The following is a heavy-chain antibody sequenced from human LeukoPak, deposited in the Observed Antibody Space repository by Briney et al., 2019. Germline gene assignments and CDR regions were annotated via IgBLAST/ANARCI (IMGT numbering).Heavy chain of an antibody. J-gene: IGHJ4*02. CDR1: GDSVSSNSAA. CDR3: ARVEDSSGWFDY. D-gene: IGHD6-19*01. V-gene: IGHV6-1*01. Sequence: SQTLSLTCAISGDSVSSNSAAWNWIRQSPSRGLEWLGRTYYRSTWYHDYAVSVKSRMTINPDTSKNQFSLQLNSVTPEDTAVYYCARVEDSSGWFDYWGQGTLVTVSS. CDR2: TYYRSTWYH.